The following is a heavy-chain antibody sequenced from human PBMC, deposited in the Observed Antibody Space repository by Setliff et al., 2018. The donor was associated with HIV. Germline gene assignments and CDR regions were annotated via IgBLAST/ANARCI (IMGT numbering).Heavy chain of an antibody. D-gene: IGHD4-17*01. CDR2: FYYNGDS. CDR1: GGSISSGGYY. Sequence: PSETLSLTCTVSGGSISSGGYYWSWIRQHPGKGLEWVATFYYNGDSRYNPSLKSRVTISIHTSKNQFSLKLSSVTAADTAVYYCANSRYGVYPYYYYYMDVWGKGTTVTVSS. CDR3: ANSRYGVYPYYYYYMDV. J-gene: IGHJ6*03. V-gene: IGHV4-39*07.